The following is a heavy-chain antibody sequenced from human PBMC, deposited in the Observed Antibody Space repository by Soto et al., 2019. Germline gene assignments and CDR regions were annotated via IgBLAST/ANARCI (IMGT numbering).Heavy chain of an antibody. Sequence: QVLLVQSGAEVKTPGASVKVSCKPSGYTFTSYIIHWVRQAPGRGLEWVGLINPSGGGTNYAQNCQGRVTVTRDTSTTTVYMDLKSLTSEDTAVYYCGRVRTRDVLSSFSPVAFWGQGTLVSVS. D-gene: IGHD3-9*01. CDR2: INPSGGGT. CDR3: GRVRTRDVLSSFSPVAF. V-gene: IGHV1-46*01. CDR1: GYTFTSYI. J-gene: IGHJ3*01.